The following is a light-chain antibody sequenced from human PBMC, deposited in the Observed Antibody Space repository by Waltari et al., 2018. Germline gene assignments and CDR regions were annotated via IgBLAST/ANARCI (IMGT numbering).Light chain of an antibody. CDR2: GAS. V-gene: IGKV3-15*01. J-gene: IGKJ1*01. Sequence: EVVMTQSPATLSVSPGERATLSCRASQSVSTNLAWSQQKPGQAPRLLIYGASGRATDIPARFSGRGSGTEFTLTISSLQSEDFAVYYCHQYNDWPPTFGQGTTVEIK. CDR1: QSVSTN. CDR3: HQYNDWPPT.